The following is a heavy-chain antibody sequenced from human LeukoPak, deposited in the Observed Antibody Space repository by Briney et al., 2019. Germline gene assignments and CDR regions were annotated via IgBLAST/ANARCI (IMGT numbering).Heavy chain of an antibody. CDR3: ARSSVTTVISGDY. D-gene: IGHD4-17*01. J-gene: IGHJ4*02. CDR2: IIPILGIA. V-gene: IGHV1-69*04. CDR1: GGTFSSYA. Sequence: SVKVSCKASGGTFSSYAISWVRQAPGQGLEWMGRIIPILGIANYAQKFQGRVTITADKSTSTAHMELSSLRSEDTAVYYCARSSVTTVISGDYWGQGTLVTVSS.